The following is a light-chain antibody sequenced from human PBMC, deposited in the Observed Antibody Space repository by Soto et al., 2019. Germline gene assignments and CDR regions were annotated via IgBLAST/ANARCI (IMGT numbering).Light chain of an antibody. V-gene: IGKV4-1*01. J-gene: IGKJ2*01. Sequence: DIVMTQSPDSLAVSLGERATINCKSSQSVLYSSNNKNYLAWYQQKPGQPPKLLIYWASTRESGVPDRFSGSGSGTDFTLTISSLQAEDVAAYYCQQYYTTPPMYTFGQGTKVDIK. CDR3: QQYYTTPPMYT. CDR1: QSVLYSSNNKNY. CDR2: WAS.